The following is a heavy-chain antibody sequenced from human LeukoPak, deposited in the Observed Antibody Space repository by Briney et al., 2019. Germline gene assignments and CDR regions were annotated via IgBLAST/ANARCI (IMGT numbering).Heavy chain of an antibody. CDR3: ARAGYDYVWGSYRITSKEFDY. CDR1: GYTFTGYY. CDR2: INPNSGGT. D-gene: IGHD3-16*02. J-gene: IGHJ4*02. Sequence: GASVKVSCKASGYTFTGYYMHWVRQAPGQGLEWMGWINPNSGGTNYAQKFQSRVTMTRDTSISTAYMELRSLRSDDTAVYYCARAGYDYVWGSYRITSKEFDYWGQGTLVTVSS. V-gene: IGHV1-2*02.